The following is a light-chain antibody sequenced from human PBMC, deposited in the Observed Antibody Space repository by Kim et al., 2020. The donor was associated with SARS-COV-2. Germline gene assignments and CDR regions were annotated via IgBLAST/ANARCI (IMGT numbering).Light chain of an antibody. CDR1: KWGDKY. J-gene: IGLJ2*01. Sequence: VSPGQTASITCSGDKWGDKYACWYQQKPGQSPVLVIYQDSKRPSGIAERFSGSNSGNTATLTISGTQAMDEADYYCQAWDSSTVVFGGGTQLTVL. CDR3: QAWDSSTVV. CDR2: QDS. V-gene: IGLV3-1*01.